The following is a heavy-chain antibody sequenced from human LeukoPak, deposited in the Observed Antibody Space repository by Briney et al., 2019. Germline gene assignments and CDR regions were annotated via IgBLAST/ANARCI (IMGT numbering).Heavy chain of an antibody. CDR3: ARGEPSDCSSTSCYPDY. CDR1: GGSISSYY. Sequence: SETLSLTCTVSGGSISSYYWSWIRQPPGKGLEWIGYIYYSGSTNHNPSLKSRVTISVDTSKNQFSLKLSSVTAADTAVYYCARGEPSDCSSTSCYPDYWGQGTLVTVSS. J-gene: IGHJ4*02. CDR2: IYYSGST. D-gene: IGHD2-2*01. V-gene: IGHV4-59*08.